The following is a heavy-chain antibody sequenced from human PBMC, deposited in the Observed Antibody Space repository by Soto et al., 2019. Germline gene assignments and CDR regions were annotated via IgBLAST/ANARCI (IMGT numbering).Heavy chain of an antibody. Sequence: WGSLRLSCAASGFTFSSYEMNWVRQAPGKGLEWVSYISSYGSSIYYADSVKGRFTISRDNAKNSLYLQMNSLRAEDTAVYYCARSRSLRFLEWLSPDYWGRGTLVTVSS. CDR1: GFTFSSYE. CDR2: ISSYGSSI. V-gene: IGHV3-48*03. D-gene: IGHD3-3*01. CDR3: ARSRSLRFLEWLSPDY. J-gene: IGHJ4*02.